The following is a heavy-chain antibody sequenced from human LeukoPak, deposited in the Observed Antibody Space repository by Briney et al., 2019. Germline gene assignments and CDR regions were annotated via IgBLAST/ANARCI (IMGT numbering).Heavy chain of an antibody. CDR1: GCTITSYG. D-gene: IGHD6-19*01. CDR2: ISAYNGNT. J-gene: IGHJ2*01. CDR3: ARPALGSSGWYGYFDL. Sequence: ASVKVTCNASGCTITSYGISWVRQPPGQGLEWMGWISAYNGNTNYAQKLQGRVTMTTDTSTSTAYMELRSLRSDDTAVYYCARPALGSSGWYGYFDLWGRGTLVTVSS. V-gene: IGHV1-18*01.